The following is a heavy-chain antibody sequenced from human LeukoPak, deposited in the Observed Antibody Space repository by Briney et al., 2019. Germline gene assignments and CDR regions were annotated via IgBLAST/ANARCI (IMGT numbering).Heavy chain of an antibody. CDR2: IYPGDSDT. CDR3: ARRGTAMTHFDY. V-gene: IGHV5-51*01. J-gene: IGHJ4*02. Sequence: GESLKISYKGSGYSFSTYWIGWVRQMPGKGLEWMGIIYPGDSDTRNSPSFQGQVTISADKSISTAYLQWSSLKASDTAMYYRARRGTAMTHFDYWGQGTLVTVSS. D-gene: IGHD5-18*01. CDR1: GYSFSTYW.